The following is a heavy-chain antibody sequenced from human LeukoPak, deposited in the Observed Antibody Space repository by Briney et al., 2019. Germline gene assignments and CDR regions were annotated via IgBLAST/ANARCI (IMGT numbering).Heavy chain of an antibody. Sequence: SETLSLTCTVSGGSISSSSYYWSWIRQPPGKGLEWIGYIYYSGSTNYNPSLKSRVTISVDTSKNQFSLKLSSVTAADTAVYYCARRIYSSGWFVFDYWGQGTLVTVSS. V-gene: IGHV4-61*05. J-gene: IGHJ4*02. CDR3: ARRIYSSGWFVFDY. D-gene: IGHD6-19*01. CDR1: GGSISSSSYY. CDR2: IYYSGST.